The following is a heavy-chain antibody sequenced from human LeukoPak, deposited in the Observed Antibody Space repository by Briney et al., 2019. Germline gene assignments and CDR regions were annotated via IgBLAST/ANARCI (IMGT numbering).Heavy chain of an antibody. CDR2: ISGSDDST. Sequence: PGGSLRLSCAASGFTFSSYAMSWVRQAPGKGLEWVSAISGSDDSTYYADSVKGRFTFSRDNSKNTLYLQMSSLRAEDTAVYYCAKGPYSSGWSHFDYRGQGTLVTVSS. J-gene: IGHJ4*02. CDR1: GFTFSSYA. V-gene: IGHV3-23*01. D-gene: IGHD6-19*01. CDR3: AKGPYSSGWSHFDY.